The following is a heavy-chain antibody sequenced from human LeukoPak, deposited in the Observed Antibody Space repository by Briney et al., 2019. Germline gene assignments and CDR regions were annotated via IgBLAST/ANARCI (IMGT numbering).Heavy chain of an antibody. CDR2: IDNDGSNT. Sequence: GGSVRLSCAASGFTFKRYWMHWVRKAPGKGLVWGSRIDNDGSNTIYADSVKGRFTISRDNARNTLYLQMNSLRADDTAVYYCARISYDSSGYYDYWGRGSLVTVSS. CDR3: ARISYDSSGYYDY. V-gene: IGHV3-74*01. J-gene: IGHJ4*02. D-gene: IGHD3-22*01. CDR1: GFTFKRYW.